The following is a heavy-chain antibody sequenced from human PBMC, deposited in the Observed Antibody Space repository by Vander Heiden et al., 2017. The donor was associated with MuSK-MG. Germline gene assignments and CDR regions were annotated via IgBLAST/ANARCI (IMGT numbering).Heavy chain of an antibody. CDR1: GGSISSGGYY. CDR3: ARESNYGSGSYQLWGTYYYMDV. Sequence: QVQLQESGPGLVKPSQTLSLTCTVSGGSISSGGYYWSWIRQHPGKGLEWIGYIYYSGSTYYNPSLKSRVTISVDTSKNQFSLKLSSVTAADTAVYYCARESNYGSGSYQLWGTYYYMDVWGKGTTVTVSS. CDR2: IYYSGST. D-gene: IGHD3-10*01. J-gene: IGHJ6*03. V-gene: IGHV4-31*03.